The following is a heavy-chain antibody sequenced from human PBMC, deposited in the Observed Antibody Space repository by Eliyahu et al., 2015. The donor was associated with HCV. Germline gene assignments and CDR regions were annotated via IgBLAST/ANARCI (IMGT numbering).Heavy chain of an antibody. CDR1: GFSLSSTGVA. Sequence: QITLKESGPTLVKPTQTLTLTCTFSGFSLSSTGVAVGWIRQPPGKALXWLALLXWNDDKRSXPSLKSRLTITKXTSXNQVVLTMTDMDPVDTATYYCAHLQRPDYDFWTGYSKHYFDYWGQGTLVTVSS. CDR2: LXWNDDK. J-gene: IGHJ4*02. CDR3: AHLQRPDYDFWTGYSKHYFDY. D-gene: IGHD3-3*01. V-gene: IGHV2-5*01.